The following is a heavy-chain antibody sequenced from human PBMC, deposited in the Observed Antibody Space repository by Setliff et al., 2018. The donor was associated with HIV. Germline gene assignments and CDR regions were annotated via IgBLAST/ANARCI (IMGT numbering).Heavy chain of an antibody. CDR2: VNPDGSEA. CDR1: GFTFSKYW. Sequence: GGSLRLSCAASGFTFSKYWMSWVRQAPGKGLEWVASVNPDGSEASSVGSMKGRFTVSRDNAKNSLSLQMNSLRVEDTAIYYCAKDPHNIYLFYFHYMDVWGKGTTVTVSS. V-gene: IGHV3-7*01. CDR3: AKDPHNIYLFYFHYMDV. J-gene: IGHJ6*03.